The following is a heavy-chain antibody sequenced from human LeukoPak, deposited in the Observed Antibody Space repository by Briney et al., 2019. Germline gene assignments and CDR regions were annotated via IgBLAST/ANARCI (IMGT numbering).Heavy chain of an antibody. J-gene: IGHJ4*02. CDR1: GFTFSSYS. CDR2: ISSSSSTI. D-gene: IGHD4-17*01. V-gene: IGHV3-48*04. CDR3: ATDIYGDHDY. Sequence: GGSLRLSCAASGFTFSSYSMNWVRQAPGKGLEWVSYISSSSSTIYYADSVKGRFTISRDNAKNSLYLHMNSLRAEDTAVYYCATDIYGDHDYWGQGTLVTVSS.